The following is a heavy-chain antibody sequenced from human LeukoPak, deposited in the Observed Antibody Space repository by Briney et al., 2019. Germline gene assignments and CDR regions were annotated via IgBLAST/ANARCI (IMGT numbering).Heavy chain of an antibody. Sequence: ASVKVSCTASGYTFTSYGIGWVRQAPGQGLEWMGWISAYNGNTNYAQKLQGRVTMTTDTSTSTAYMELRSLRSDDTAVYYCARRLRRGVVTAIGWYFDLWGRGTLVTVSS. CDR3: ARRLRRGVVTAIGWYFDL. D-gene: IGHD2-21*02. CDR2: ISAYNGNT. CDR1: GYTFTSYG. J-gene: IGHJ2*01. V-gene: IGHV1-18*01.